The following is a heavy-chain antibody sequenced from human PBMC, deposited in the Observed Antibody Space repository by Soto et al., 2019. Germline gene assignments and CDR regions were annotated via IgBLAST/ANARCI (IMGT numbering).Heavy chain of an antibody. Sequence: TSVTLSLTCTVSGGSISSYYWSWIRQPPGKGLEWIGYLYYSGSTNYNPSLKSRVTISVDTSKNQFSLKLSSVTAADTAVYYCARSDGRYWGQGTLVTVS. CDR2: LYYSGST. V-gene: IGHV4-59*01. J-gene: IGHJ4*02. CDR3: ARSDGRY. CDR1: GGSISSYY.